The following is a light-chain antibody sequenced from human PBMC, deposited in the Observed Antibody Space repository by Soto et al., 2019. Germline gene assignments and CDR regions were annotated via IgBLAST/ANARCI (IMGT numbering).Light chain of an antibody. J-gene: IGLJ2*01. V-gene: IGLV2-14*01. CDR1: SSDVGGYNY. CDR2: EVT. CDR3: QSYDSSLSGLV. Sequence: QSALTQPASVSGSPGQSITISCTGTSSDVGGYNYVSWYQQYPGKAPKVMIYEVTNRPSGVSNRFSGSKSGNTASLTISGLQAEDEADYYCQSYDSSLSGLVFGGGTKVTVL.